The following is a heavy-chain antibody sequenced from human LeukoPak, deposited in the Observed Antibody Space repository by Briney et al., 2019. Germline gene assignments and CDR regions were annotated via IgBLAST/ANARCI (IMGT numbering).Heavy chain of an antibody. CDR2: ISSSGSTI. Sequence: GGSLRLSCAASGFTFSDYYMSWIRQAPGKGLEWVSYISSSGSTIYYADSVKGRFTISRDNAKNSLYLQMNSLRAEDMAVYYCASGKQGETNYFDYWGQGTLVTVSS. J-gene: IGHJ4*02. CDR3: ASGKQGETNYFDY. V-gene: IGHV3-11*04. D-gene: IGHD3-16*01. CDR1: GFTFSDYY.